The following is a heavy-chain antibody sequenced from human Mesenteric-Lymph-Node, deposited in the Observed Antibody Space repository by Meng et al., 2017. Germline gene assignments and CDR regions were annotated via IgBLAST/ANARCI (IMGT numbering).Heavy chain of an antibody. Sequence: GGSLRLSCKGSGYSFTSYWIGWVRQMPGKGLEWMGIIYPGDSDTRYSPSFQGQVTISADKSISTAYLQWSSLKASDTAMYYCARRRGSGSYLDAFDIWGQGTMVTVSS. CDR3: ARRRGSGSYLDAFDI. CDR1: GYSFTSYW. V-gene: IGHV5-51*01. J-gene: IGHJ3*02. D-gene: IGHD1-26*01. CDR2: IYPGDSDT.